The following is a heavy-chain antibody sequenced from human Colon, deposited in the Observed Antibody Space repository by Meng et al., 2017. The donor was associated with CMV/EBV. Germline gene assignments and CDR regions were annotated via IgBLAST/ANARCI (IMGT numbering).Heavy chain of an antibody. CDR1: GFTFSSYA. CDR2: IYFSGST. Sequence: ESLKISCAASGFTFSSYAMNWVRQAPGKGLEWIGTIYFSGSTYYNPSLRSRVTMSVDTSRNQFSLNLNSVTAADTALYHCARSRGGDASTWGLFDYWGQGTLVTVSS. CDR3: ARSRGGDASTWGLFDY. V-gene: IGHV4-59*04. D-gene: IGHD3-16*01. J-gene: IGHJ4*02.